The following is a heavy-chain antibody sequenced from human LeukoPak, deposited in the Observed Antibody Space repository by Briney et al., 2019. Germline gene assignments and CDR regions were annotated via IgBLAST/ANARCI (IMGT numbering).Heavy chain of an antibody. J-gene: IGHJ6*03. D-gene: IGHD6-6*01. CDR1: GFTFDDYA. CDR2: INWNGGST. Sequence: AGSLRLSCAASGFTFDDYAMHWVRQAPGKGLEWVSGINWNGGSTGYADSVKGRFTISRDNAKNSLYLQMNSLRAEDTALYYCARVQLVDYYYYSYMDVWGKGTTVTVSS. V-gene: IGHV3-20*04. CDR3: ARVQLVDYYYYSYMDV.